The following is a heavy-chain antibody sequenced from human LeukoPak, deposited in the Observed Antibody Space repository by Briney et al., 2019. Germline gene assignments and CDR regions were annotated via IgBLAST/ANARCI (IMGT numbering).Heavy chain of an antibody. J-gene: IGHJ4*02. CDR1: GFTFSSYS. CDR2: IKKDGSEK. V-gene: IGHV3-7*01. CDR3: LLEYRDSSGARTRDY. Sequence: GGSLRLSCAASGFTFSSYSMSWVRQAPGKGLEWVANIKKDGSEKYYVDSVKGRFTISRDNAKNSLYLQMNSLRAEDTAVYYCLLEYRDSSGARTRDYWGQGTLVTVSS. D-gene: IGHD3-22*01.